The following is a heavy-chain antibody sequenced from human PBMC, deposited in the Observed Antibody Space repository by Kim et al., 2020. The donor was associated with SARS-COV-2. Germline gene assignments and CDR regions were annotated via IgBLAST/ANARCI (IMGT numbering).Heavy chain of an antibody. D-gene: IGHD5-18*01. CDR1: GGSISSYY. V-gene: IGHV4-59*13. CDR3: ASTDTASAYYYYYGMDV. Sequence: SETLSLTCTVSGGSISSYYWSWIRQPPGKGLEWIGYIYYSGSTNYNPSLKSRVTISVDTSKNQFSLKLSSVTAADTAVSYCASTDTASAYYYYYGMDVWGQGTTVTVSS. CDR2: IYYSGST. J-gene: IGHJ6*02.